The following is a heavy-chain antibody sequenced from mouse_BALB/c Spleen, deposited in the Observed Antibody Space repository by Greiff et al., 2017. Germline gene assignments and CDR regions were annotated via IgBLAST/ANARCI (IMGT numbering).Heavy chain of an antibody. Sequence: QVQLQQSGAELMKPGASVKISCKATGYTFSSYWIEWVKQRPGHGLEWIGEILPGSGSTNYNEKFKGKATFTADTSSNTAYMQLSSLTSEDSAVYYCAREGEIGNRFDYWGQGTTLTVSS. CDR1: GYTFSSYW. CDR2: ILPGSGST. J-gene: IGHJ2*01. D-gene: IGHD2-1*01. V-gene: IGHV1-9*01. CDR3: AREGEIGNRFDY.